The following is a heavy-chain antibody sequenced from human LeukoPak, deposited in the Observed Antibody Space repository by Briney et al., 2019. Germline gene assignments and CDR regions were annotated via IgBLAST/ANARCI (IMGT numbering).Heavy chain of an antibody. CDR1: GYTFTGYY. CDR2: INPNSGGT. J-gene: IGHJ6*03. Sequence: EASVKVSCKASGYTFTGYYMHWVRQAPGQGLEWMGWINPNSGGTNYAQKLQGRVTMTRDTSISTAYMELSRLRSDDTAVYYCARDHEPRGAYYYYMDVWGKGTTVTISS. V-gene: IGHV1-2*02. CDR3: ARDHEPRGAYYYYMDV.